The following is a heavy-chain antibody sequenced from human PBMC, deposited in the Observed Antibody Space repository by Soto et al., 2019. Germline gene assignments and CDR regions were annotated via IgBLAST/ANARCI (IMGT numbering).Heavy chain of an antibody. CDR3: ARSVRWGVSTSPFDY. Sequence: SVXVSCRASGGTFSSYAISWVRQAPGQGLEWMGGIIPIFGTANYAHKFQGRVTITADESTSTAYMELSSLRSEDTAVYYCARSVRWGVSTSPFDYWGQGTLVTVSS. V-gene: IGHV1-69*13. CDR1: GGTFSSYA. CDR2: IIPIFGTA. J-gene: IGHJ4*02. D-gene: IGHD3-10*01.